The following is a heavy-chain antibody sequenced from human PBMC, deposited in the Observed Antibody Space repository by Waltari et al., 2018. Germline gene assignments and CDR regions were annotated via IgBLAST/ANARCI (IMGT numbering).Heavy chain of an antibody. J-gene: IGHJ4*02. V-gene: IGHV3-48*03. Sequence: EVQLVESGGGLVQPGGSLRLSCAASGFTFSSYEMNWVRQAPGKGLEWVSYISSSGSTIYYADSVKGRFTISRDNAKNSLYLQINSLRAEDTAVYYCARVLLEDCSSTSCYGPPFDYWGQGTLVTVSS. CDR3: ARVLLEDCSSTSCYGPPFDY. CDR1: GFTFSSYE. D-gene: IGHD2-2*01. CDR2: ISSSGSTI.